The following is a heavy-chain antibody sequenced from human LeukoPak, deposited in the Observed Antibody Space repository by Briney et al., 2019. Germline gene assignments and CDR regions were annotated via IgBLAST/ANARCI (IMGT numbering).Heavy chain of an antibody. D-gene: IGHD2-15*01. J-gene: IGHJ4*02. Sequence: GGSLRLSCAASGFTFSSYGMHWVRQAPGKGLEWVAFIRYDGSNKYYADSVKGRFTISRDNSKNTLYLQMNSLRAEDTAVYYCATDIVVVVAATPSYTFDYWGQGTLVTVSS. CDR3: ATDIVVVVAATPSYTFDY. CDR1: GFTFSSYG. V-gene: IGHV3-30*02. CDR2: IRYDGSNK.